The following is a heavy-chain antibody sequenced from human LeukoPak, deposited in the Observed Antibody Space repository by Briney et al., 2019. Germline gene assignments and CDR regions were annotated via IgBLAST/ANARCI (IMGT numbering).Heavy chain of an antibody. J-gene: IGHJ6*03. Sequence: GGSLRLSCAASRFTFSSYAMSWVRQAAGKGLEWVSAITGSGGSTYYADSLKGRSIISRDNSKNTLYLQMNSLRAEDTAVYYCAKGPGPGYFYYYMDVWGKGTTVTVSS. CDR3: AKGPGPGYFYYYMDV. V-gene: IGHV3-23*01. CDR1: RFTFSSYA. CDR2: ITGSGGST.